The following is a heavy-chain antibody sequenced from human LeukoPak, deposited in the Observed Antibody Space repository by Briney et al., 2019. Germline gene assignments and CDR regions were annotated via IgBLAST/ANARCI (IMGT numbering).Heavy chain of an antibody. CDR3: ANDLTPAAIFFAFDY. Sequence: GGSLRLSCAASGFTFSSYAMSWVRQAPGKGLEWVSAISGSGGSTYYADSVKGRFTISRDNPKNTLYLQMNSLRAEDTAVYYCANDLTPAAIFFAFDYWGQGTLVTVSS. D-gene: IGHD2-2*02. J-gene: IGHJ4*02. CDR2: ISGSGGST. V-gene: IGHV3-23*01. CDR1: GFTFSSYA.